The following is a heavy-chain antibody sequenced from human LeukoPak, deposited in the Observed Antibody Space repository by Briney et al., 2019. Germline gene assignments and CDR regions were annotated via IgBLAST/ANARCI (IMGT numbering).Heavy chain of an antibody. CDR2: ITSTTTYT. V-gene: IGHV3-21*01. CDR3: VRCTFVLHKRCSAFDV. J-gene: IGHJ3*01. Sequence: GGSLRLSCSASGFIFNTFGMNWVRQAPGKGLEWVSSITSTTTYTYYADSVKGRFTISRDNAKNSLFLQMNSLRPEDTAVYYCVRCTFVLHKRCSAFDVWGQGTMVTVSA. D-gene: IGHD1-1*01. CDR1: GFIFNTFG.